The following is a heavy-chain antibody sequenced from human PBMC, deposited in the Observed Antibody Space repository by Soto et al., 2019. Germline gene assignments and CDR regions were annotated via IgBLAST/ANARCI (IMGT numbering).Heavy chain of an antibody. V-gene: IGHV1-69*06. D-gene: IGHD2-2*02. Sequence: QVQLVQSGAEVKKPGSSVKVSCKASGGTFSSYAISWVRQAPGQGLEWMGGIIPIFGTANYAQKFQGRVTITADKSTSTAYMELSSLRSEDTAVYYCARNMGYCSSTSCYTGGWFDPWGQGTLVTVS. CDR1: GGTFSSYA. CDR2: IIPIFGTA. J-gene: IGHJ5*02. CDR3: ARNMGYCSSTSCYTGGWFDP.